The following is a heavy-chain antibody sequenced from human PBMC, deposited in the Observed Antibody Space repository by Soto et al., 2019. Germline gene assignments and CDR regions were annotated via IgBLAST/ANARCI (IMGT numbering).Heavy chain of an antibody. D-gene: IGHD3-22*01. Sequence: QVQLVQSGAEVRKPGSSMRVSCKASGGSFNRHTISWVRQAPGQGLEWMGGIIPIFGTANHAQKFQGRVTIIADESTSTVYMELSSLRSDDTAISYCARGWGYDSTDYYYAYWGQGTLVIVSS. V-gene: IGHV1-69*01. J-gene: IGHJ4*02. CDR3: ARGWGYDSTDYYYAY. CDR1: GGSFNRHT. CDR2: IIPIFGTA.